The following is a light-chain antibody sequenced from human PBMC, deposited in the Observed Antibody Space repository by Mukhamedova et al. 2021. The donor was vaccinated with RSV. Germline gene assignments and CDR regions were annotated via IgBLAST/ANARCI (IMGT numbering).Light chain of an antibody. V-gene: IGKV1-27*01. J-gene: IGKJ4*01. CDR3: QHYNNMPNT. CDR2: GAS. Sequence: WYQRRVHGGSPKLLIYGASSLESGVPSRFSGSGSGTYFTLTISSLQSEDVATYFCQHYNNMPNTFGGGTKVEIK.